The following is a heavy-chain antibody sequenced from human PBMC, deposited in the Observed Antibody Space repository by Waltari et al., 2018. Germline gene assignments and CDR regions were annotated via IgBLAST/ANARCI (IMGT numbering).Heavy chain of an antibody. V-gene: IGHV3-53*01. D-gene: IGHD1-26*01. CDR1: GFSVSGVY. CDR2: IYSGGST. J-gene: IGHJ5*02. Sequence: EVQLVESGGGLVEPGGALRLSCAGSGFSVSGVYMTWVRQAPGKGLQWVSSIYSGGSTYYADSVKGRFTISRDNSKNTVFLQMNSLRVDDTAVYYCARPVGNETWGQGTLVTVSS. CDR3: ARPVGNET.